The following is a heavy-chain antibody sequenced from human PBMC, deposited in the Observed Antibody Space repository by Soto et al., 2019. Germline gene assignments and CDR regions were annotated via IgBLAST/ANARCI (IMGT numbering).Heavy chain of an antibody. CDR2: IGGSGTST. Sequence: EVQLLESGGNLVQPGGSLRLSCAASGFTFNNYAMGWVRQAPGKGLEWVSAIGGSGTSTFYADSVKGRFTVSRDNSKNTPSLQMNSLRADDTALYYCEKIAEAVAGTVYGYWGQGTLVTVSS. J-gene: IGHJ4*02. D-gene: IGHD6-19*01. CDR1: GFTFNNYA. V-gene: IGHV3-23*01. CDR3: EKIAEAVAGTVYGY.